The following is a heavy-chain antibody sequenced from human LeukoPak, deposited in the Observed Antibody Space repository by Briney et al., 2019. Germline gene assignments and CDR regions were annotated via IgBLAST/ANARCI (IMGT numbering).Heavy chain of an antibody. V-gene: IGHV4-30-2*01. Sequence: SQTLSLTCAVSGGSISSGGYSWSWIRQPPGKGLEWIGYIYHSGSTYYNPSLKSRVTISVDRSKNQFSLKLSSVTAADTAVYYCARESYGSGSYLGAFDYWGQGTLVTVSS. CDR1: GGSISSGGYS. D-gene: IGHD3-10*01. J-gene: IGHJ4*02. CDR3: ARESYGSGSYLGAFDY. CDR2: IYHSGST.